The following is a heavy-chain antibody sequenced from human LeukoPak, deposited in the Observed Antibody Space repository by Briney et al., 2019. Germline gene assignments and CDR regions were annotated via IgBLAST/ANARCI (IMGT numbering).Heavy chain of an antibody. D-gene: IGHD1-26*01. J-gene: IGHJ6*02. CDR2: ISYDGSNK. CDR1: GFTFSSYG. CDR3: AKDTGWELPESDCYYYYGMDV. V-gene: IGHV3-30*18. Sequence: GRSLRLSCAASGFTFSSYGMHWVRQAPGKGLEWVAVISYDGSNKYYADSVKGRFTISRDNSKNTLYLQMNSLRAEDTAVYYCAKDTGWELPESDCYYYYGMDVWGQGTTVTVSS.